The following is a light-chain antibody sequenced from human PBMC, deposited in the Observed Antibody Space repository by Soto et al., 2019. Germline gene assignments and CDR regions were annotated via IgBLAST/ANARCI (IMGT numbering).Light chain of an antibody. J-gene: IGKJ2*01. CDR1: HSVSSSY. V-gene: IGKV3-20*01. CDR3: QQYGSSPPYT. Sequence: EIVLTQSPGTLSLSPGERATLSCRASHSVSSSYLAWYQQKPGQAPRLLNYGASSRATGIPDRFSGSGSGTDFTLTISRLEPEDFAVYYCQQYGSSPPYTFGQGTKLEIK. CDR2: GAS.